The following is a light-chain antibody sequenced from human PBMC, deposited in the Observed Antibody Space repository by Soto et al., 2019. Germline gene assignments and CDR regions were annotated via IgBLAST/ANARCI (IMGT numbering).Light chain of an antibody. CDR3: QQSYSTPPVT. CDR1: QSISSY. Sequence: DIQMTQSPSTLSGSVGDRVTITCRASQSISSYLNWYQQKPGKAPKLLIYAASSLQSGVPSRFSGSGSGTDFTLTISSLQPEDFATYYCQQSYSTPPVTFGGGTKVEIK. CDR2: AAS. J-gene: IGKJ4*01. V-gene: IGKV1-39*01.